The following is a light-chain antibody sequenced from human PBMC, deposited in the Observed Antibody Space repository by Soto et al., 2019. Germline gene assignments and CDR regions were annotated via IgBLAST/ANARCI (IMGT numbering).Light chain of an antibody. J-gene: IGKJ5*01. V-gene: IGKV1-39*01. CDR3: QQNYSPPPIT. Sequence: DIQMTQSPSSLSASVGDRFTMTCRASHSITRFLNWYQQKPGKAPKLLIYAASTLQSGVPSRFSGSGSGTHFTLTISSLQPEDIATYYCQQNYSPPPITFGQGTRLEIK. CDR1: HSITRF. CDR2: AAS.